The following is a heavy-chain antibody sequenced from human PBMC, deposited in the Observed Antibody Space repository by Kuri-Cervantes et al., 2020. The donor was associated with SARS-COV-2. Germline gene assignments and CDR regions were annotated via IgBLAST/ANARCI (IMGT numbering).Heavy chain of an antibody. J-gene: IGHJ6*03. D-gene: IGHD6-13*01. CDR1: GGSFSGYY. CDR3: ARDQMLSKYSSSWYPSSGFDYYYYYMDV. Sequence: GSLRLSCAAYGGSFSGYYWSWIRQPPGKGLEWIGEINHSGSTNYNPSLKSRVTISVDTSKNQFSLKLSSVTAADTAVYYCARDQMLSKYSSSWYPSSGFDYYYYYMDVWGKGTTVTVSS. V-gene: IGHV4-34*01. CDR2: INHSGST.